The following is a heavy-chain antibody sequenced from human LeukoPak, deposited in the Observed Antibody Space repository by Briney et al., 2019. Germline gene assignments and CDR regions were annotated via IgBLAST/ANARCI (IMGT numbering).Heavy chain of an antibody. CDR3: ARDFSTRHIVVPWEDAFDI. Sequence: ASVKVSCKASGYTFTSYGISWVRQAPGQGLEWMGWISAYNGNTNYAQKLQGRVTMTTDTSTSTAYMELRSLRSDDTAVYYCARDFSTRHIVVPWEDAFDIWGQGTMVTVSS. J-gene: IGHJ3*02. CDR1: GYTFTSYG. CDR2: ISAYNGNT. D-gene: IGHD2-2*01. V-gene: IGHV1-18*01.